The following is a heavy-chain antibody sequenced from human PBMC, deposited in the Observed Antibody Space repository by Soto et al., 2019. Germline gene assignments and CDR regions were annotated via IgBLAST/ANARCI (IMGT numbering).Heavy chain of an antibody. V-gene: IGHV1-18*01. CDR2: ISGLNGDT. CDR3: ARAESYPTSWYAMDV. J-gene: IGHJ6*02. Sequence: QVQLVQSGAEVKQPGASVKVSCKASGYSFRNYGFIWVRQAPGQGLEWMGWISGLNGDTNYARSLQGRATMMTDTSTATVYMELRNLRSDDTAVYYCARAESYPTSWYAMDVWGQGTAVTV. CDR1: GYSFRNYG.